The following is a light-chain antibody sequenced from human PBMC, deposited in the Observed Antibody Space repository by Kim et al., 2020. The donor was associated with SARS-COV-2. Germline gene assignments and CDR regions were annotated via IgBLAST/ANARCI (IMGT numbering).Light chain of an antibody. CDR1: KLGDKY. J-gene: IGLJ2*01. CDR2: QDS. Sequence: SGSPGQTARLTCSGDKLGDKYACWYQQKPGQSPVLVIYQDSKRPSGIPERFSGSNSGNTATLTISGTQAMDEADYYCQAWDSSSVVFGGGTQLTVL. V-gene: IGLV3-1*01. CDR3: QAWDSSSVV.